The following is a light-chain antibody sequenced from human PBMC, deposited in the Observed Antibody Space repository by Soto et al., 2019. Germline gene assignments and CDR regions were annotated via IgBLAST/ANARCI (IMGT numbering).Light chain of an antibody. CDR1: SSNIGGNS. V-gene: IGLV1-51*01. CDR2: DDN. Sequence: QSVLTQPPSVPAAPGQKVTISCSGSSSNIGGNSVSWYQQLPGTAPKLLIYDDNKRPSGIPDRFPGSKSGTSATLGITGFQTGDEAHYYCGSWDSSLSAYVFGAGTKV. J-gene: IGLJ1*01. CDR3: GSWDSSLSAYV.